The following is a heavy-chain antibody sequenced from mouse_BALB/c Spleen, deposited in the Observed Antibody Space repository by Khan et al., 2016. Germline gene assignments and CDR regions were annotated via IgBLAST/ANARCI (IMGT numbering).Heavy chain of an antibody. CDR2: ILPGSGST. J-gene: IGHJ2*01. CDR1: GYTFSSYW. Sequence: QVQLKESGAELMKPGASVKISCKATGYTFSSYWIEWVKQRPGHGLEWIGEILPGSGSTNYNEKFKGKAKFTADTSSNTAYMQLSSLTSEDSAVDYLASTLYYWGQGTTLTVSS. D-gene: IGHD6-1*01. V-gene: IGHV1-9*01. CDR3: ASTLYY.